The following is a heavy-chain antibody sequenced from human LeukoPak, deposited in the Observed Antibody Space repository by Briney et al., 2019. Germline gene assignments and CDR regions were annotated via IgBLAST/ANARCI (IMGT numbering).Heavy chain of an antibody. V-gene: IGHV4-39*01. D-gene: IGHD3-22*01. J-gene: IGHJ4*02. CDR3: ARRGYDSSGYYYAY. CDR1: GGSISSSSYY. CDR2: IYYSGST. Sequence: SETLSLTCTVSGGSISSSSYYWGWIRQPPGKGLEWIGSIYYSGSTYYNPSLKSRVTISVDTSKNQFSLKLSSVTAADTAVYYCARRGYDSSGYYYAYWGQGTLVTVSS.